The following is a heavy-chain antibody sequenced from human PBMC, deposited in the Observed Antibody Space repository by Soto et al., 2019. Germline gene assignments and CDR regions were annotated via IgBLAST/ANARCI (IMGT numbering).Heavy chain of an antibody. J-gene: IGHJ4*02. Sequence: QVQLVQSGAEVKKPGASVKVSCKASGYTFTSYYMHWVRQAPGQGLEWMGIINPSGGSTSYAQKFQGRVTKTRDTSQSTIYMELSSLRAEDTAVYYCARERGDGCKPLDYWGQGTLVTVSS. D-gene: IGHD3-16*01. CDR3: ARERGDGCKPLDY. CDR2: INPSGGST. V-gene: IGHV1-46*01. CDR1: GYTFTSYY.